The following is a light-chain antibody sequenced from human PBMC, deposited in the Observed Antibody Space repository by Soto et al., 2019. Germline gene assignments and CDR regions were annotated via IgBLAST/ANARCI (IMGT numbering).Light chain of an antibody. CDR1: QSISSW. Sequence: DIQMTQSPSTLSASVGDRVTITCRASQSISSWLAWYQQKPGKAPKLLIYDASSLESGVPSRFSGSGSGTEFTLTISSLQPDEFATYYCQQYNSYLITVGQGTRLEIK. CDR3: QQYNSYLIT. J-gene: IGKJ5*01. CDR2: DAS. V-gene: IGKV1-5*01.